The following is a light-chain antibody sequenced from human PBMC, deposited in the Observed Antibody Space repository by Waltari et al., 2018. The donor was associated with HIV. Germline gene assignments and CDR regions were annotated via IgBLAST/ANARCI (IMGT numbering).Light chain of an antibody. Sequence: IQLTQSPSSLSASPGDSIVLTCPASQSVYNFLAWYQQKPGAAPRLLIYSVSSLQPGVPSRFSGSGSGTEFALTISSLQSEDFATYYCQHFNSVPYTFGQGTKVELK. J-gene: IGKJ2*01. CDR3: QHFNSVPYT. CDR1: QSVYNF. V-gene: IGKV1-8*01. CDR2: SVS.